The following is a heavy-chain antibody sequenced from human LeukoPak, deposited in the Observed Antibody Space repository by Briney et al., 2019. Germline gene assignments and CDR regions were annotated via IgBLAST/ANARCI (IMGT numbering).Heavy chain of an antibody. CDR3: ARDQGLYSGSRPHYFDY. CDR2: ISSSSSYI. Sequence: GGSLRLSCAASGFTFSSYSMNWVRQAPGKGLEWVSSISSSSSYIYYADSVKGRFTISRDNAKNSLYLQMNSLRAEDTAVYYCARDQGLYSGSRPHYFDYWGQGTLVTVSS. D-gene: IGHD1-26*01. V-gene: IGHV3-21*01. CDR1: GFTFSSYS. J-gene: IGHJ4*02.